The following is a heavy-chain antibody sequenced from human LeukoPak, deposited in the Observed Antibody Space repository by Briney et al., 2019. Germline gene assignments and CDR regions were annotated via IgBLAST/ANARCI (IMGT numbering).Heavy chain of an antibody. J-gene: IGHJ4*02. D-gene: IGHD2-15*01. CDR2: IYYSGST. CDR3: ARGDIASDY. CDR1: GGSISSYY. Sequence: RTSETLSLTCTVSGGSISSYYWRWIRQPPGKGLEWIGYIYYSGSTNYNPSLKNRVTTSVDTSKNQFSLKLSSVTAADTAVYYCARGDIASDYWGQGTLVIVSS. V-gene: IGHV4-59*01.